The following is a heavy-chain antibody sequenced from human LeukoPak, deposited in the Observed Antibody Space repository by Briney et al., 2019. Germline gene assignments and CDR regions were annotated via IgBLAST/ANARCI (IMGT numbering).Heavy chain of an antibody. V-gene: IGHV3-53*01. CDR2: IYSGGNT. CDR1: GFTVSSNY. J-gene: IGHJ4*02. D-gene: IGHD1-7*01. Sequence: GGSLRLSCAASGFTVSSNYMSWVRQAPGKGLEWVSVIYSGGNTYYADSVKGRFTISRDNSKNTLYLQMNSLRAEDTAVYYCARAYNWNYVNWGQGTLVTVSS. CDR3: ARAYNWNYVN.